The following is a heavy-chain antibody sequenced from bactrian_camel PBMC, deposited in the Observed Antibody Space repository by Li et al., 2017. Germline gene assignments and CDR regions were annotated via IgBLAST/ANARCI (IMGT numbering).Heavy chain of an antibody. CDR1: GCTGPGSNYC. V-gene: IGHV3S53*01. J-gene: IGHJ4*01. CDR3: AASASFILTPRFYRFESSDYPY. CDR2: IGLHGST. D-gene: IGHD4*01. Sequence: HVQLVESGGGAVQAGGSLRLSCVASGCTGPGSNYCMAWFREAPGKRREVVAAIGLHGSTMYLDSVKGRFTISKDNAKNTLYLQMNNLKPEDTAMYYCAASASFILTPRFYRFESSDYPYRDQGTQVTVS.